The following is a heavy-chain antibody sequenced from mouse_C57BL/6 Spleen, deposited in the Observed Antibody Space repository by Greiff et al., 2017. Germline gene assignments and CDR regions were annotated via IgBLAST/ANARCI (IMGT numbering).Heavy chain of an antibody. Sequence: QVQLKESGAELMKPGASVKLSCKATGYTFTGYWIEWVKQRPGHGLEWIGEILPGSGSTNYNEKFKGKATFTADTSSNTAYMQLSSQTTEDSAIYYCARVYYGSYYFDYWGQGTTLTVSS. V-gene: IGHV1-9*01. CDR1: GYTFTGYW. CDR3: ARVYYGSYYFDY. D-gene: IGHD1-1*01. CDR2: ILPGSGST. J-gene: IGHJ2*01.